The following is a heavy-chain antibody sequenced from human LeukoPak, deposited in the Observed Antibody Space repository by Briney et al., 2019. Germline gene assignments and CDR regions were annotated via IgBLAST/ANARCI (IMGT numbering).Heavy chain of an antibody. Sequence: ASVKVSCKVSGYTLTELSMHWVRQAPGKGLAWMGGVDPEDGETIYAQKFKGRVTMTEDTSTDTAYMELSSLRSEDTAVYYCATDSKPYGDYVSPFDYYYYYGMDVWGQGTTVTVSS. CDR3: ATDSKPYGDYVSPFDYYYYYGMDV. CDR2: VDPEDGET. J-gene: IGHJ6*02. V-gene: IGHV1-24*01. D-gene: IGHD4-17*01. CDR1: GYTLTELS.